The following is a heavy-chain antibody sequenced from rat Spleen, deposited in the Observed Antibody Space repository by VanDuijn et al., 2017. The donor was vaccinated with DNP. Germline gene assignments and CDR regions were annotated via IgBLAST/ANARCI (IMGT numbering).Heavy chain of an antibody. CDR2: IWGDGST. CDR3: AEIGEGIPDY. CDR1: GFSLTSYG. Sequence: QVQMKETGPGLVQTTQTLSVTCTVSGFSLTSYGVHWVRQAPGKGLEWMGIIWGDGSTNYNSALKSRLSISRDTSKSQVFLTMNSLQTDDTAVYYCAEIGEGIPDYWGQGVMVTVSS. J-gene: IGHJ2*01. V-gene: IGHV2-77*01. D-gene: IGHD1-11*01.